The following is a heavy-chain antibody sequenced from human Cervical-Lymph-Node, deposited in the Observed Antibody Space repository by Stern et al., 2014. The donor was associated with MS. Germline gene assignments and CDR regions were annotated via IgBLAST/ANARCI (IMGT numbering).Heavy chain of an antibody. CDR3: AREEQQLVHGNWFDP. D-gene: IGHD6-13*01. CDR1: GYSISSGYY. V-gene: IGHV4-38-2*02. Sequence: QVQLQESGPGLVKPSETLSLTCTVSGYSISSGYYWGWIRQPPGKGLEWIGTIYHRGSTYYNPSLKSRVPISVDTSKNQFSLKLSSGTAADTAVYYCAREEQQLVHGNWFDPWGQGTLVTVSS. J-gene: IGHJ5*02. CDR2: IYHRGST.